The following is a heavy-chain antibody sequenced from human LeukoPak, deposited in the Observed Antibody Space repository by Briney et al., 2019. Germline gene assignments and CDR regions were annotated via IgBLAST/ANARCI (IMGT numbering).Heavy chain of an antibody. D-gene: IGHD6-13*01. J-gene: IGHJ4*02. Sequence: PSETLSLTCAVYGGSFSGYYWSWIRQPPGKGLDWIGEINHSGSTNYNPSLKSRVTISVDTSKNQFSLKLSSVTAADTAVYYCARALAAADSFDYWGQGTLVTVSS. CDR1: GGSFSGYY. CDR3: ARALAAADSFDY. CDR2: INHSGST. V-gene: IGHV4-34*01.